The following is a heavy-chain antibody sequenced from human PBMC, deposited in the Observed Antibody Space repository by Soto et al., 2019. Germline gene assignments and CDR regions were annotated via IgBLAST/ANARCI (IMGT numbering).Heavy chain of an antibody. V-gene: IGHV3-30*03. CDR2: ISYDGNNK. CDR1: EFTFSNYA. Sequence: SLRLSCAASEFTFSNYAMHWVRQPPGKGLQWLAVISYDGNNKYYADSVEGRFTISRDNSKNTVYLQMNSLRLEDTAVYYCARGPSYSDSYFDYWGQGTLVTVPS. J-gene: IGHJ4*02. CDR3: ARGPSYSDSYFDY. D-gene: IGHD4-17*01.